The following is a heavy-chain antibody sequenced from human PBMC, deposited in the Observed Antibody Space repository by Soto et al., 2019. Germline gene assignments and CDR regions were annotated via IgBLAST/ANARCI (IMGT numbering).Heavy chain of an antibody. Sequence: QLQLVQSGAEVKNPGASVRVSCKASGFRFPTYGITWVRQAPGQGLEWMGWITASNGNTHYAQNLQGRVTTTTDTSTSTAYMELWRLSSDDTAVYYCARGNSYGSYWYFDLWGRGTLVTVSS. CDR3: ARGNSYGSYWYFDL. CDR1: GFRFPTYG. D-gene: IGHD5-18*01. V-gene: IGHV1-18*04. J-gene: IGHJ2*01. CDR2: ITASNGNT.